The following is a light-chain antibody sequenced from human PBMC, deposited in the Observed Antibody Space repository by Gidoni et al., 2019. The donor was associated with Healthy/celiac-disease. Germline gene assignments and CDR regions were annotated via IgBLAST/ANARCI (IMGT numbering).Light chain of an antibody. Sequence: DIQMTQSPSTLSASVGDRVTITCRASQSISSWLAWYQQKPGKAPKLLIYDASSVESGFPSRFSGSGSGTEFTLTISRLQPDDFATYYCQQYNSYPLTFGGGTKVEIK. CDR3: QQYNSYPLT. CDR1: QSISSW. J-gene: IGKJ4*01. CDR2: DAS. V-gene: IGKV1-5*01.